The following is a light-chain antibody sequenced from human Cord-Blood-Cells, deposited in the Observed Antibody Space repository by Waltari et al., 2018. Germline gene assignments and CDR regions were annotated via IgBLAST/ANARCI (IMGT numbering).Light chain of an antibody. Sequence: QSALTQPASVSGSPGQPTPIPSTGTSSDVGGYTFVSWYQQHPGKAPKLMIYDVSNRPSGVSNRFSGSKSGNTASLTISGLQAEDEADYYCSSYTSSSTGVFGTGTKVTVL. V-gene: IGLV2-14*03. J-gene: IGLJ1*01. CDR2: DVS. CDR1: SSDVGGYTF. CDR3: SSYTSSSTGV.